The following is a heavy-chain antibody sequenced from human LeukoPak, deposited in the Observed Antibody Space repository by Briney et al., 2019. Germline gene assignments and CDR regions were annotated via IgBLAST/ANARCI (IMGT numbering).Heavy chain of an antibody. D-gene: IGHD1-26*01. Sequence: GGSLRLSCATSGFTFSNHAMHWVGQASGKGLEWVSAIGTAGDTFYPGSVKGRFTISRENAKNSLSLQMNSLRAEDTAVYYCVRQQTPHGNFDYWGQGTLVTVSS. CDR1: GFTFSNHA. CDR2: IGTAGDT. CDR3: VRQQTPHGNFDY. J-gene: IGHJ4*02. V-gene: IGHV3-13*01.